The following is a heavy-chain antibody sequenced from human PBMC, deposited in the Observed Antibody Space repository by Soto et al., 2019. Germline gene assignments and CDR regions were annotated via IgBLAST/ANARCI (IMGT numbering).Heavy chain of an antibody. D-gene: IGHD2-21*02. J-gene: IGHJ4*02. Sequence: GGSLRLSCTASGFTIGTHAMNWVRQALGKGLEWVSTISSSSSGTFYADSVKGRFSISRDNWKNTLSLQMNSLRAEDSAVYYCAKIAVQRGDTDFWGQGTLVTVSS. CDR2: ISSSSSGT. CDR3: AKIAVQRGDTDF. V-gene: IGHV3-23*01. CDR1: GFTIGTHA.